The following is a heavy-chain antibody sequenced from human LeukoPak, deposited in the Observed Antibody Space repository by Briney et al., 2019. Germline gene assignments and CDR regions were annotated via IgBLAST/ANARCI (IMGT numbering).Heavy chain of an antibody. CDR1: GGSISSGGYY. V-gene: IGHV4-61*08. CDR3: ARVRQHNYYYGMDV. CDR2: IYYSGST. Sequence: SETLSLTCTVSGGSISSGGYYWSWIRQPPGKGLEWIGYIYYSGSTNYNPSLKSRVTISVDTSKNQFSLKLSSVTAADTAVYYCARVRQHNYYYGMDVWGQGTTVTVSS. D-gene: IGHD1-1*01. J-gene: IGHJ6*02.